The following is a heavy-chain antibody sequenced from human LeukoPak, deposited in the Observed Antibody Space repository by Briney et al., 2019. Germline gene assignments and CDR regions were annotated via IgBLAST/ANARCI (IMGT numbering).Heavy chain of an antibody. V-gene: IGHV3-33*01. CDR2: IWYDGSND. CDR1: GFTFSGYG. D-gene: IGHD3-22*01. J-gene: IGHJ4*02. Sequence: GGSLRLSCAASGFTFSGYGMHWVRQAPGKGLEWVAVIWYDGSNDDYADSVRGRFTISRDNSKNTLYLQMNSLRAEDTAVYYCARSIPRYDGSAYYPDYWGQGTLVTVSS. CDR3: ARSIPRYDGSAYYPDY.